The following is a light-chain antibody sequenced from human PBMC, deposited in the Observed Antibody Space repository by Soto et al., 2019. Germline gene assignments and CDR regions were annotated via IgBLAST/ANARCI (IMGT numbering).Light chain of an antibody. CDR2: AAS. J-gene: IGKJ4*01. CDR1: QDISSW. CDR3: QQSNSFPFT. V-gene: IGKV1-12*02. Sequence: DIQMTQSPSSVSASVGDRVTITCRASQDISSWLAWYQQKPGKAPNLLIYAASSLQSGVPSRFSGSGSGTYFTLTISSLQPEDFATYYCQQSNSFPFTFGGGTNVEIK.